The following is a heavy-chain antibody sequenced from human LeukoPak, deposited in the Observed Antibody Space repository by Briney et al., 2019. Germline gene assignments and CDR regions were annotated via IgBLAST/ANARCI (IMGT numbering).Heavy chain of an antibody. CDR2: IHYSGST. CDR1: GGSISTSSYY. D-gene: IGHD2-15*01. V-gene: IGHV4-39*02. Sequence: SETLSLTCTVSGGSISTSSYYWGWIRQPPGKGLEWIGSIHYSGSTYYNPSLKSRLTISVDTAKNHFSLKLSSVTAADTAVYFCARAGYCSGGSCYGKDVWGQGTTVTVSS. CDR3: ARAGYCSGGSCYGKDV. J-gene: IGHJ6*02.